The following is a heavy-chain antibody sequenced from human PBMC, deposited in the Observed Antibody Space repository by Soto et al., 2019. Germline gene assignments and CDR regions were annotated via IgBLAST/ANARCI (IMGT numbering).Heavy chain of an antibody. V-gene: IGHV3-23*01. CDR3: AKEGDSSWSDY. CDR1: GFTFSSYA. D-gene: IGHD6-13*01. CDR2: ISGSGGST. Sequence: GGSLRLSCAASGFTFSSYAMTWVRQAPGKGLEWVSAISGSGGSTYYADSVKGRFTISRDNSKSTLYLQMNSLRVEDTAVYYCAKEGDSSWSDYWGQGPLVTVSS. J-gene: IGHJ4*02.